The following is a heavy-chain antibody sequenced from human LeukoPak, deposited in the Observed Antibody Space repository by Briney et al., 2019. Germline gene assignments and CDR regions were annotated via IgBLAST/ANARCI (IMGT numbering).Heavy chain of an antibody. CDR1: GFTFSSYA. J-gene: IGHJ4*02. D-gene: IGHD1-26*01. V-gene: IGHV3-23*01. CDR3: ARDFAYRRLDY. Sequence: GGSLRLSCAASGFTFSSYAMSWVRQAPGKGLEWVSAISGSGGSTYYADSVKGRFTISRDNTKNSLYLQMNSLRAEDTAVYYCARDFAYRRLDYWGQGTLVTVSS. CDR2: ISGSGGST.